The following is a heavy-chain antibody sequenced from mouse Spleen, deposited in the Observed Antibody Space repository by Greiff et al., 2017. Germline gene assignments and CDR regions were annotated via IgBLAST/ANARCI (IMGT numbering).Heavy chain of an antibody. CDR2: IRNKANGYTT. CDR1: GFTFTDYY. Sequence: EVQRVESGGGLVQPGGSLSLSCAASGFTFTDYYMSWVRQPPGKALEWLGFIRNKANGYTTEYSASVKGRFTISRDNSQSILYLQMNALRAEDSATYYCESSPFYSGITFWSSVVWGAGTPPTVSS. CDR3: ESSPFYSGITFWSSVV. V-gene: IGHV7-3*01. D-gene: IGHD1-1*01. J-gene: IGHJ1*01.